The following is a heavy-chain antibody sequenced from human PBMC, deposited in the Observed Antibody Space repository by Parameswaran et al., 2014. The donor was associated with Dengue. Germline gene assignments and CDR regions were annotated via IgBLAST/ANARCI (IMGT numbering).Heavy chain of an antibody. V-gene: IGHV4-59*01. CDR2: IYYSGST. Sequence: RWIRQPPGKGLEWIGYIYYSGSTNYNPSLKSRVTISVDTSKNQFSLKLSSVTAADTAVYYCAVTKKKGYSYGCFAFDIWGQGTMVTVSS. D-gene: IGHD5-18*01. CDR3: AVTKKKGYSYGCFAFDI. J-gene: IGHJ3*02.